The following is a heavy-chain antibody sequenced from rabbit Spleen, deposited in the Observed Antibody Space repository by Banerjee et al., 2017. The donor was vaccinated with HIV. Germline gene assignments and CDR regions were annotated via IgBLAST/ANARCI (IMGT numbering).Heavy chain of an antibody. CDR1: GVSFSFSSY. D-gene: IGHD7-1*01. Sequence: QSLEESGGDLVKPGASLTLTCTASGVSFSFSSYICWVRQAPGKGLEWIACIEVGSSDFTYFATWAKGRFTISRPSSTTVTLQVTRLTAADTATYFCARDTGTSFSTYGMDLWGQGTLVTVS. CDR2: IEVGSSDFT. CDR3: ARDTGTSFSTYGMDL. J-gene: IGHJ6*01. V-gene: IGHV1S40*01.